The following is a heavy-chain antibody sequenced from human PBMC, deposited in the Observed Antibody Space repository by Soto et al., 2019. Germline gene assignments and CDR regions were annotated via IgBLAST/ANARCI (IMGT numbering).Heavy chain of an antibody. V-gene: IGHV1-46*01. D-gene: IGHD3-10*01. CDR2: INPSGGST. CDR3: ASCTMVREYYYYGMDV. Sequence: ASVKVSCKASGYTFTSYYMHWVRQAPGQGLEWMGIINPSGGSTSYAQKFQGRVTMTRDTSTSTVYMELSSLRSEDTAVYYCASCTMVREYYYYGMDVWGQGTTVTVSS. J-gene: IGHJ6*02. CDR1: GYTFTSYY.